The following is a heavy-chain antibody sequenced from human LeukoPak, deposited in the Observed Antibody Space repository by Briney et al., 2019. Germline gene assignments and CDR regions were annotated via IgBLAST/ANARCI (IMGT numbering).Heavy chain of an antibody. CDR2: INHSGST. CDR1: GGSFSGYY. Sequence: SETLSLTCAVYGGSFSGYYWSWIRQPPGKGLEWIGEINHSGSTNYNPSLKSRVTISVDTSKNQFSLKLSSVTAADTAVYYCARMGYSSSWYRYYFDYLGQGTLVTVSS. D-gene: IGHD6-13*01. V-gene: IGHV4-34*01. CDR3: ARMGYSSSWYRYYFDY. J-gene: IGHJ4*02.